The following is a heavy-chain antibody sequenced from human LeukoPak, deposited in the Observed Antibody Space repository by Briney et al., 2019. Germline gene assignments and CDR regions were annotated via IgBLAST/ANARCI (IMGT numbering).Heavy chain of an antibody. Sequence: SETLALTCTVSGVSISSYYWSWIRQPPGKGLEWIGYIYYSGSTNYNPSLKSRVTISVDTSKHHFSLKLSSVTAADTAVCYCARHKAPPYGGNPSPYYGMDVWGQGTTVTVSS. CDR3: ARHKAPPYGGNPSPYYGMDV. CDR2: IYYSGST. CDR1: GVSISSYY. J-gene: IGHJ6*02. V-gene: IGHV4-59*08. D-gene: IGHD4-23*01.